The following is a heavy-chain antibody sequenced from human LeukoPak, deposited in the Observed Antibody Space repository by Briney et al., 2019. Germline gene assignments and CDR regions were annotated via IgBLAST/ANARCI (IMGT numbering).Heavy chain of an antibody. CDR1: GFSFSSYE. CDR3: ARRAYCGGDCYSPVDY. J-gene: IGHJ4*02. V-gene: IGHV3-48*03. D-gene: IGHD2-21*02. Sequence: TGGSLRLSCAASGFSFSSYEMNWVRQAPGKGLEWVSYISTGGSTIYYADSVKGRFTISRDNAKNSLYLQMNSLRAEDTAVYYCARRAYCGGDCYSPVDYWGQGTLVTVSS. CDR2: ISTGGSTI.